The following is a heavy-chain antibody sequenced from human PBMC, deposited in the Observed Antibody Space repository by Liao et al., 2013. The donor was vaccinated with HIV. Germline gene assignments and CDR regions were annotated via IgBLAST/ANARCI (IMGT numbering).Heavy chain of an antibody. V-gene: IGHV4-30-4*08. CDR1: GGSISSADYY. D-gene: IGHD3-22*01. CDR3: ARGRDSSGYRGYYYYSMDV. CDR2: INYSGST. Sequence: QVQLLESGPGLVKPSQTLSLTCTVSGGSISSADYYLTWIRQPPGKGLEWIGNINYSGSTYYSPSLKSRLTISVDTSKNQFSLKLNSVTAADTAVYYCARGRDSSGYRGYYYYSMDVWGKGTTVTVSS. J-gene: IGHJ6*03.